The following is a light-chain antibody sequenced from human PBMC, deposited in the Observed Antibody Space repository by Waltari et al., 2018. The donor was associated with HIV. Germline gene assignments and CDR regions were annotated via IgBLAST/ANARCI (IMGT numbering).Light chain of an antibody. CDR1: PSVLYSSNNKNY. V-gene: IGKV4-1*01. Sequence: DIVMTQSPDSLAVSLGERATINCTSSPSVLYSSNNKNYLAWYQQKPGQPPKLLIYWASTRESGVPDRFSGSGSGTDFTLTISSLQAEDVAVYYCQQYYSTPPTFGGGTKVEIK. J-gene: IGKJ4*01. CDR2: WAS. CDR3: QQYYSTPPT.